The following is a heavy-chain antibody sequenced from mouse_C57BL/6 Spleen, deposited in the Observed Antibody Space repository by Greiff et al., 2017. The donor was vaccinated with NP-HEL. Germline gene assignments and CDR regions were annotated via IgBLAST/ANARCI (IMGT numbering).Heavy chain of an antibody. D-gene: IGHD1-1*01. CDR2: INPSNGGT. V-gene: IGHV1-53*01. CDR1: GYTFTSYW. CDR3: ARYTTVGATRYFDV. J-gene: IGHJ1*03. Sequence: VQLQQSGTELVKPGASVKLSCKASGYTFTSYWMHWVKQRPGQGLEWIGNINPSNGGTNYNEKFKSKATLTVDKSSSTAYMQLSSLTSEDSAVYYCARYTTVGATRYFDVWGTGTTVTVAA.